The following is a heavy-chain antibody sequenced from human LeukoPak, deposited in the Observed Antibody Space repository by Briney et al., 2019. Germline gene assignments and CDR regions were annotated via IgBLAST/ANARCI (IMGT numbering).Heavy chain of an antibody. V-gene: IGHV1-2*02. CDR2: INPNSGGT. Sequence: ASVKVSCKASGYTFTAYWMHWVRQAPGQGLEWMGWINPNSGGTNYAQKFQGRVTMTRDTSISTAYMELSRLRSDDTAVYYCARSFKQWLPPDYWGQGTLVTVSS. J-gene: IGHJ4*02. CDR3: ARSFKQWLPPDY. CDR1: GYTFTAYW. D-gene: IGHD6-19*01.